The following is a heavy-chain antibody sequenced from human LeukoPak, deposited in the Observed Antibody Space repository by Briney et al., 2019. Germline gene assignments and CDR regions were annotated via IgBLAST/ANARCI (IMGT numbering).Heavy chain of an antibody. CDR1: GYTFTGYY. J-gene: IGHJ4*02. CDR3: ARDRVIAAAGTTGGYFDY. Sequence: ASVKLSCKASGYTFTGYYMHWVRQAPGQGLEWMGWINPNTGGTNYAQKFQGRVTMTSDTSISTAYMELSRLRSDDTAVYYCARDRVIAAAGTTGGYFDYWGQGTLVTVSS. CDR2: INPNTGGT. V-gene: IGHV1-2*02. D-gene: IGHD6-13*01.